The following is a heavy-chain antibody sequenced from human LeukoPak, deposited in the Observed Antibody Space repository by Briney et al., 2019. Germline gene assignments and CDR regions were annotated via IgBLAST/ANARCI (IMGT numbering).Heavy chain of an antibody. J-gene: IGHJ4*02. Sequence: PSETPSLTCTVSGYSISRGYYWGWIRQPPGKGLEWIGSIYHSGSTYYNPSLKSRVTLSVDTSKNQFSLKLSSVTAADTAVYYCARDHFLLGYYFDYWGQGTLVTVSS. D-gene: IGHD2-15*01. CDR2: IYHSGST. CDR1: GYSISRGYY. CDR3: ARDHFLLGYYFDY. V-gene: IGHV4-38-2*02.